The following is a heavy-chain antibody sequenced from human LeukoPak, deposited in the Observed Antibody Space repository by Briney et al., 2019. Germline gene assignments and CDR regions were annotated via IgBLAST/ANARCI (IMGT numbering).Heavy chain of an antibody. Sequence: GASVKVSCKASGYTFTSYPISWVRQAPGQGLEWMGWITTYNGNTNYARKLQGRVTMTTDTSTRTAYMDLRGLRSDDTAVDYCARGYDYGDYVGDFDYWGQGTLVTASS. D-gene: IGHD4-17*01. CDR2: ITTYNGNT. V-gene: IGHV1-18*01. J-gene: IGHJ4*02. CDR3: ARGYDYGDYVGDFDY. CDR1: GYTFTSYP.